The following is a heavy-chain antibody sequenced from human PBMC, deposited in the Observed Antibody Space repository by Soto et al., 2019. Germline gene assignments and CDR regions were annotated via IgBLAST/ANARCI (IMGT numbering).Heavy chain of an antibody. Sequence: QVQLVQSGAEVKKPGSSVKVSCKASGGTFSSYAISWVRQAPGQGLEWMGGIIPIFGTANYAQKFQGRVTITADEXXSXAXXERSSRRSEDTAVYYCARDATGYSSSWYRGHWCDPWGQGTLVTVSS. J-gene: IGHJ5*02. D-gene: IGHD6-13*01. V-gene: IGHV1-69*12. CDR3: ARDATGYSSSWYRGHWCDP. CDR1: GGTFSSYA. CDR2: IIPIFGTA.